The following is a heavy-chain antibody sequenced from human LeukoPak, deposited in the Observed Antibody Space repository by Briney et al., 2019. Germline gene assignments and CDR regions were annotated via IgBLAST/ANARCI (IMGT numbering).Heavy chain of an antibody. CDR2: ISAYNGNT. Sequence: GASVKVSCKASGYTFTSYGISWVRQAPGQGLEWMGWISAYNGNTNYAQKLQGRVTMTTDTSTSTVYMELRSLRSDDTAVYYCARDVDTAMVPIDYWGQGTLVTVSS. CDR1: GYTFTSYG. D-gene: IGHD5-18*01. J-gene: IGHJ4*02. CDR3: ARDVDTAMVPIDY. V-gene: IGHV1-18*01.